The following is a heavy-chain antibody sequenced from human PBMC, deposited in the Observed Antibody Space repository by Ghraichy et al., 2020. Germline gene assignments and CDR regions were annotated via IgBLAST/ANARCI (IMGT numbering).Heavy chain of an antibody. D-gene: IGHD6-6*01. V-gene: IGHV4-31*03. CDR3: ARGEYSSSSVYGLDV. Sequence: SETLSLTCTVSGGSISSDGYYWSWIRQHPGKGLECLGYIYYSGTTYYNPSLKSRVTISVDTSKNQFSLKLSSVTAADTAVYYCARGEYSSSSVYGLDVWGQGTTVTVSS. CDR1: GGSISSDGYY. CDR2: IYYSGTT. J-gene: IGHJ6*02.